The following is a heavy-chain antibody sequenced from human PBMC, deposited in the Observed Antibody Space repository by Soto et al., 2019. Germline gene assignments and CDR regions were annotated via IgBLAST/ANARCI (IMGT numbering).Heavy chain of an antibody. V-gene: IGHV3-73*01. CDR1: GFTFSGSA. Sequence: PGGSLRLSCAASGFTFSGSAMHWVRQASGKGLEWVGRTRSKANSYATAYAASVKGRFTISRDDSKNTAYLQMNSLKTEDTAVYYCTRRGDGGYSYGSYGMDVWGQGTTVTVSS. CDR2: TRSKANSYAT. CDR3: TRRGDGGYSYGSYGMDV. J-gene: IGHJ6*02. D-gene: IGHD5-18*01.